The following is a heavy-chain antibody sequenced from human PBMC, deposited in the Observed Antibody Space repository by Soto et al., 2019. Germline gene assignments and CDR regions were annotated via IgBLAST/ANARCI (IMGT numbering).Heavy chain of an antibody. J-gene: IGHJ5*02. CDR2: MHHSGST. Sequence: SETLSLTCTVSGVSITSHYWSWIRQSPGKGLEWIAYMHHSGSTNYNPSLKSRLTISKDTSKNQVVLTMTNMDPADTATYYCAQIGLGEIKGPWGPGTLVTVSS. D-gene: IGHD3-10*01. CDR1: GVSITSHY. CDR3: AQIGLGEIKGP. V-gene: IGHV4-59*11.